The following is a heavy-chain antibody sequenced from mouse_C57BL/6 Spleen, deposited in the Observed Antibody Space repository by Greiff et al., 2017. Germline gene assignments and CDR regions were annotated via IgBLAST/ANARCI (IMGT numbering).Heavy chain of an antibody. D-gene: IGHD1-1*01. CDR2: INPSNGGT. V-gene: IGHV1-53*01. CDR1: GYTFTSYW. CDR3: ARSSYYYGTPYWYFGG. J-gene: IGHJ1*03. Sequence: QVQLQQPGTELVKPGASVKLSCKASGYTFTSYWMHWVKQRPGQGLEWIGNINPSNGGTNYNEKFKSKATLTVDKSSSTAYMQLSSLTSEDSAVYYCARSSYYYGTPYWYFGGWGTGTTVTVSS.